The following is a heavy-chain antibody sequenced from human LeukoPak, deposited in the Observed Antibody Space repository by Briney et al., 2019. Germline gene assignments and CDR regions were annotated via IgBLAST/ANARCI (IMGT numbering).Heavy chain of an antibody. CDR3: ARVRSLAAGTAADYFDY. V-gene: IGHV4-59*01. CDR2: IYYSGST. Sequence: SETLSLTCTVSGASISSYYWSWIRQPPGKGLEWIGYIYYSGSTNYNPSLKSRVTISVDTSKNQFSLKLSSVTAADTAVYYCARVRSLAAGTAADYFDYWGQGTLVTVSS. CDR1: GASISSYY. J-gene: IGHJ4*02. D-gene: IGHD6-13*01.